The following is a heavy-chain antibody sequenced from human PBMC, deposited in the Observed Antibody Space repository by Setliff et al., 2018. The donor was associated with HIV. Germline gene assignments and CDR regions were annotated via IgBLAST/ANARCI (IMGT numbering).Heavy chain of an antibody. Sequence: SETLSLTCSVSGGSVNSGNYHWAWIRQPAGKGLEWIGHIYTSGSPHYKSSLTSRLTISLDTSRNQFSLKLTSVTAADSATYSCARWVYTIAWSLDYWGQGTLVTVSS. J-gene: IGHJ4*02. CDR1: GGSVNSGNYH. CDR3: ARWVYTIAWSLDY. CDR2: IYTSGSP. D-gene: IGHD6-19*01. V-gene: IGHV4-61*09.